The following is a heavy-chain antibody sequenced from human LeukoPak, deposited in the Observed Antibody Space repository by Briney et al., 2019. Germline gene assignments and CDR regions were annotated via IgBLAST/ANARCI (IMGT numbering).Heavy chain of an antibody. V-gene: IGHV1-2*02. CDR3: ASTASYYYYMDV. CDR2: INPNSGGT. CDR1: GYTFTSYY. J-gene: IGHJ6*03. Sequence: ASVKVSCKASGYTFTSYYMHWVRQAPGQGLEWMGWINPNSGGTNYAQKFQGRVTMTRDTSISSAYMELRRLRSDDTAVYYCASTASYYYYMDVWGKGTTVTVSS.